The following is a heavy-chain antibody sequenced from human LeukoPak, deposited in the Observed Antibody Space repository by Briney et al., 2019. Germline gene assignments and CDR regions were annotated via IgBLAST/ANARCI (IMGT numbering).Heavy chain of an antibody. J-gene: IGHJ6*03. CDR3: AKVGSNSYGYSSYYYYMDV. D-gene: IGHD5-18*01. CDR2: ISGSGGST. Sequence: PGGTLRLSCAASGFTFSSYGMSWVRQAPGKGLEWVAAISGSGGSTYYADSVKGRFTISRDNSKNTLYLQMNSLRAEDTAVYYFAKVGSNSYGYSSYYYYMDVWGKGTTVTISS. V-gene: IGHV3-23*01. CDR1: GFTFSSYG.